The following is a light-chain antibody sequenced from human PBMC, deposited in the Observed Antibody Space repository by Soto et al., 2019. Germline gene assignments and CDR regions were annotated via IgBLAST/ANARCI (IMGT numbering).Light chain of an antibody. CDR3: QQYNDWPPP. CDR1: QSVSSSH. V-gene: IGKV3-15*01. CDR2: GAS. Sequence: NVLTKSLGTLSLSPGERATLSCRASQSVSSSHLAWYQQKPGQAPRLLMYGASTRATGSPARFSGRGSGTEFTRSIGSLQSEDFAVYYCQQYNDWPPPFGQGT. J-gene: IGKJ1*01.